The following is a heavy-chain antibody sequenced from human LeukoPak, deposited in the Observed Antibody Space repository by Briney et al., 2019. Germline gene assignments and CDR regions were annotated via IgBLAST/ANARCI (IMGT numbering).Heavy chain of an antibody. J-gene: IGHJ4*02. CDR3: ARVTVAGYYFDY. V-gene: IGHV1-69*13. CDR2: IIPIFGTA. D-gene: IGHD6-19*01. CDR1: GGTFSSYA. Sequence: SVKVSCKASGGTFSSYAISGVRQAPGQGLEWMGGIIPIFGTANYAQKFQGRVTITADESTSTAYMELSSLRSEDTAVYYCARVTVAGYYFDYWGQGTLVTVSS.